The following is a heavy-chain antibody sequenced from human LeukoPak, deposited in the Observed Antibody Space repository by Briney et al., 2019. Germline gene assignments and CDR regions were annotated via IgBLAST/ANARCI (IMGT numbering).Heavy chain of an antibody. Sequence: GGSLRLSCAASGFTFTNYGMFWVRQPPGKGLEWVAVIWYDGSKKYYADSVKGRFTISRDDSKNTLYLQMNSLRAEDTAVYYCARDYCTTTSCLDYWGQGTLVTVSS. D-gene: IGHD2-8*01. CDR1: GFTFTNYG. CDR3: ARDYCTTTSCLDY. V-gene: IGHV3-33*01. CDR2: IWYDGSKK. J-gene: IGHJ4*02.